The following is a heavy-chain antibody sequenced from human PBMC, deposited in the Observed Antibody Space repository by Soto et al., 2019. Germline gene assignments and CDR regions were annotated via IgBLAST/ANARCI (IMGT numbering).Heavy chain of an antibody. V-gene: IGHV3-33*01. D-gene: IGHD3-3*01. CDR2: IWYDGSNK. Sequence: GGSLRLSCAASGFPFSSYGMHWVRQAPGKGLEWVAVIWYDGSNKYYADSVKGRFTISRDNSKNTLYLQMNSLRAEDTAVYYCARGRFLEWLSGDYYFDYWGQGTLVTVSS. CDR3: ARGRFLEWLSGDYYFDY. CDR1: GFPFSSYG. J-gene: IGHJ4*02.